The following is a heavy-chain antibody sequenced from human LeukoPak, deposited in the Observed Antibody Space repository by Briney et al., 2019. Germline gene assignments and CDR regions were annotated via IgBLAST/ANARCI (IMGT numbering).Heavy chain of an antibody. CDR1: GYTFTGYY. D-gene: IGHD3-22*01. CDR3: ARTFPTYYYDSSGYYLNY. CDR2: INPTDGAT. V-gene: IGHV1-2*02. J-gene: IGHJ4*02. Sequence: ASVKVSCKASGYTFTGYYMHWVRQAPRQGLEWMGWINPTDGATNYAQKFQGRVTMTRDTSINTAYMELSRLRSDDTAVYYCARTFPTYYYDSSGYYLNYWGQGTLVTVSS.